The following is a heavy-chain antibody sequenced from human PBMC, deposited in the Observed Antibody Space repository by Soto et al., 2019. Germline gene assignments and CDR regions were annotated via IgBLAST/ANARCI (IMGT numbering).Heavy chain of an antibody. CDR1: GDSISSSKW. Sequence: PSETLSLTCGVSGDSISSSKWWTWVRQTPGNGLEWIGKIDHNGVANYNPSLEGRVTISKDISKNQISLKVTSVTAADSAVYYCARMNRDYYYYGMDAWGQGATVTVSS. J-gene: IGHJ6*02. CDR2: IDHNGVA. CDR3: ARMNRDYYYYGMDA. V-gene: IGHV4-4*02.